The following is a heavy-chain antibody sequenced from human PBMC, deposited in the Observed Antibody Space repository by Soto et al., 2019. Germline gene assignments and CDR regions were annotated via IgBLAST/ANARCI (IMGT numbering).Heavy chain of an antibody. J-gene: IGHJ4*02. CDR1: GGSISSGDYY. D-gene: IGHD4-17*01. V-gene: IGHV4-30-4*01. CDR3: ARASRAGGDYRGLDC. CDR2: IYYSGST. Sequence: PSETLSLTCTVSGGSISSGDYYWSWIRQPPGKGLEWIGYIYYSGSTYYNPSLKSRVTISVDTSKNQFSLKLSSVTAADTATYYCARASRAGGDYRGLDCWGQGTLVTVSS.